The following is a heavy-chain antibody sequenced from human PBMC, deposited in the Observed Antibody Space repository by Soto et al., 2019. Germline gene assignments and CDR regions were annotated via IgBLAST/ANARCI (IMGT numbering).Heavy chain of an antibody. D-gene: IGHD3-3*01. V-gene: IGHV3-30-3*01. Sequence: GGSLRLSCVGSGFTFSSYAMHCVRQAPGKGLEWVAVISYDGTNKHYADSVKGRFTISRDNYKTTLYLQMNGLRTEDTAMYYCARVLVYFDFWSGIDYWGQGA. CDR2: ISYDGTNK. CDR1: GFTFSSYA. CDR3: ARVLVYFDFWSGIDY. J-gene: IGHJ4*02.